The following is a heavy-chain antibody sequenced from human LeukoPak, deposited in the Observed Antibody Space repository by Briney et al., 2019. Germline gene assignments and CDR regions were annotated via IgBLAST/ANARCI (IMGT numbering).Heavy chain of an antibody. J-gene: IGHJ6*02. CDR1: GFTVSSNY. D-gene: IGHD3-10*01. CDR3: AGVLPWFGEEGSEDYGMDV. Sequence: GGSLRLSCAASGFTVSSNYMSWVRQAPGKGLEWVSVIYSGGSTYYADSVKGRFTISRDNSKNTLYLQMNSLRAEDTAVYYCAGVLPWFGEEGSEDYGMDVWGQGTTVTVSS. V-gene: IGHV3-53*01. CDR2: IYSGGST.